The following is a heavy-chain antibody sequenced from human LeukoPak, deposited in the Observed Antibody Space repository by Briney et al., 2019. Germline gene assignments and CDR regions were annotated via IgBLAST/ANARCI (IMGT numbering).Heavy chain of an antibody. V-gene: IGHV5-51*01. J-gene: IGHJ5*02. Sequence: GESLKISCKGSGYSFTSYWIGWVRQMPGKGLEWMGIIYPGDSDTRYSPSFQGQVTISADKSISTAYLQWSSLKASDTAMYYCARRLRDGSGSYYNWFDPWGQGTLVTVSS. D-gene: IGHD3-10*01. CDR3: ARRLRDGSGSYYNWFDP. CDR2: IYPGDSDT. CDR1: GYSFTSYW.